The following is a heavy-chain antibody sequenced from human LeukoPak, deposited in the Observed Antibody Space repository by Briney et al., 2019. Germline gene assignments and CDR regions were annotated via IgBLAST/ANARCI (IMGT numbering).Heavy chain of an antibody. Sequence: SETLSLTCAVYGGSFSGYYWSWIRQPPGKGLEWIGEINHSGSTNYNPSLKSRVTISVDTSKNQFSLKLSSVTAADTAVYYCASNYDSSGYYYELAYWGQGTLVTVSS. CDR2: INHSGST. V-gene: IGHV4-34*01. J-gene: IGHJ4*02. CDR3: ASNYDSSGYYYELAY. D-gene: IGHD3-22*01. CDR1: GGSFSGYY.